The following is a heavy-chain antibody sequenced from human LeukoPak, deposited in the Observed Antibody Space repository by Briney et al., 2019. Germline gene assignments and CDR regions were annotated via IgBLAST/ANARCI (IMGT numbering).Heavy chain of an antibody. D-gene: IGHD5-18*01. Sequence: GGSLRVSCAASGFTFSSYSMNWVRQAPGKGLEWVSSISSSSSYIYYADSVKGRFTISRDNAKNSLYLQMNSLRAEDTAVYYCARVPTAMANGWGQGTLVTVSS. CDR1: GFTFSSYS. CDR3: ARVPTAMANG. J-gene: IGHJ4*02. CDR2: ISSSSSYI. V-gene: IGHV3-21*01.